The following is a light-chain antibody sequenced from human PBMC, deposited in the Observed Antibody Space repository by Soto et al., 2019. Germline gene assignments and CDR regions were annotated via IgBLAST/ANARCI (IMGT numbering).Light chain of an antibody. CDR3: QQYGTSPRT. CDR1: QSVSSGY. CDR2: DAS. J-gene: IGKJ1*01. V-gene: IGKV3-20*01. Sequence: IVLTQSPGTLSLSPGERATLSCRASQSVSSGYLAWYQQQAGQAPRLLIYDASSRATGIPDRFSGSGSGTDFTLTIVRLEPEDFAVYYCQQYGTSPRTFGQGTKVDIK.